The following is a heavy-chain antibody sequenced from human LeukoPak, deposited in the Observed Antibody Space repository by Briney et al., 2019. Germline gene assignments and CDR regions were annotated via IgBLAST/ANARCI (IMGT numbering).Heavy chain of an antibody. CDR3: ARGSEMATTSYNWFDP. V-gene: IGHV1-69*13. Sequence: ASVKVSCKASGYTFTSYGISWVRQAPGQGLEWMGGIIPIFGTANYAQKFQGRVTITADESTSTAYMELSSLRSEDTAVYYCARGSEMATTSYNWFDPWGQGTLVTVSS. D-gene: IGHD5-24*01. CDR1: GYTFTSYG. CDR2: IIPIFGTA. J-gene: IGHJ5*02.